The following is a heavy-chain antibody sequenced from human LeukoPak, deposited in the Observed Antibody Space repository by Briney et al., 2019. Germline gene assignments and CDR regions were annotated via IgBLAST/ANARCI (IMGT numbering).Heavy chain of an antibody. CDR2: ISSTGSSI. Sequence: GGSLRLSCAASGFTFGDFYMTWIRQAPGKGPEWVSFISSTGSSIYYADSVKGRFTISRDNDENSLFLHMTSLRVEDTAVYYWARQLRIRGVNVFDSWGQEPWPLSPQ. J-gene: IGHJ4*01. CDR1: GFTFGDFY. CDR3: ARQLRIRGVNVFDS. D-gene: IGHD3-10*01. V-gene: IGHV3-11*01.